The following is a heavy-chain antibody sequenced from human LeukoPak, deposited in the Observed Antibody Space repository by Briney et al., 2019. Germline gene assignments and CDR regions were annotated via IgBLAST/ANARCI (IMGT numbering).Heavy chain of an antibody. CDR3: ARARIYYDSSGFRWLFDY. CDR1: GGSISSYY. Sequence: SETLSLTCTVSGGSISSYYWSWIRQPPGKGLEWIGYIYYSGSTNYNPSLKSRVTISVDTSKNQFSLKLSSVTAADTAVYYCARARIYYDSSGFRWLFDYWGQGTLVTVSS. CDR2: IYYSGST. D-gene: IGHD3-22*01. J-gene: IGHJ4*02. V-gene: IGHV4-59*12.